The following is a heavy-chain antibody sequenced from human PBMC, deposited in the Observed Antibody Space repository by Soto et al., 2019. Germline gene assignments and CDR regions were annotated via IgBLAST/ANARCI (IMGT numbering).Heavy chain of an antibody. Sequence: TLSLTCTVSGGSVNSDTYYWNWIRQHPGKGLEWIGYIYYSGSTYYNPSLKSRATISVDTSKNQFSLKLSSVTAADTAVYYCASTTTAFDYWGQGTLVTVSS. V-gene: IGHV4-30-4*08. D-gene: IGHD1-1*01. CDR3: ASTTTAFDY. CDR2: IYYSGST. CDR1: GGSVNSDTYY. J-gene: IGHJ4*02.